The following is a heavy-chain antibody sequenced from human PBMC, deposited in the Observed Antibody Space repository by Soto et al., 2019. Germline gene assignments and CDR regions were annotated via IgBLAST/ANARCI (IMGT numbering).Heavy chain of an antibody. CDR3: ATGRISRGLDV. CDR1: GGTISSYY. V-gene: IGHV4-59*12. CDR2: IYSRGTT. Sequence: SETLSLTCSVSGGTISSYYWSWIRQPPGKGLEWIGYIYSRGTTSYNPSLKSRATILVDTSKNQFSLRLTSVAATDTAVYYCATGRISRGLDVWGQGTTVTVSS. J-gene: IGHJ6*02.